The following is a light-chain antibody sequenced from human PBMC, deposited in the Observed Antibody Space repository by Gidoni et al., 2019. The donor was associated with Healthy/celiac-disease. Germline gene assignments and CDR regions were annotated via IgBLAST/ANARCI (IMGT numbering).Light chain of an antibody. CDR3: SSYTSSTLYV. CDR1: SSDVGGYNY. J-gene: IGLJ1*01. Sequence: QSALPQPASASGSPGLSLTISCTGISSDVGGYNYVSWYQQHPGKAPKLMIYDVSNQPSGVSNRFSGSKSGNTASLTISGLQAEDEADYYCSSYTSSTLYVFGTGTKVTVL. V-gene: IGLV2-14*01. CDR2: DVS.